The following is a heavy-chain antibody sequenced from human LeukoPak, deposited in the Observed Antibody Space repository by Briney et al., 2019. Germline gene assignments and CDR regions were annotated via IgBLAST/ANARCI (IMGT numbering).Heavy chain of an antibody. Sequence: PGGSLRLSCAASGFTFSSYAMNWVRQAPGKGLEWVSAISVTGRSTFYADSAKGRFTISRDSSMDTLYLQMNNLRAEDTAVYYCARVHLETYNHANSENTCFDSWGQGTLVTVSS. CDR1: GFTFSSYA. D-gene: IGHD3-22*01. CDR3: ARVHLETYNHANSENTCFDS. J-gene: IGHJ4*02. V-gene: IGHV3-23*01. CDR2: ISVTGRST.